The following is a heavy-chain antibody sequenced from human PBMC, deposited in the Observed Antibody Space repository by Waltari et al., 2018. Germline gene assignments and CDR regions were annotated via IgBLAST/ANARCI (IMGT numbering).Heavy chain of an antibody. J-gene: IGHJ5*02. D-gene: IGHD1-1*01. CDR3: GRTFLETPGWFDT. V-gene: IGHV4-30-4*08. Sequence: QGQLQESGPGLVKPSQTLSLTCTVSDGFITSGDSDWSWIRQAPGKGPEWIANIDHTGTTHYNPSLKRRLSVSIDVSKNQFSLGLTSVTAADTAVYYCGRTFLETPGWFDTWGQGTLVTVSS. CDR2: IDHTGTT. CDR1: DGFITSGDSD.